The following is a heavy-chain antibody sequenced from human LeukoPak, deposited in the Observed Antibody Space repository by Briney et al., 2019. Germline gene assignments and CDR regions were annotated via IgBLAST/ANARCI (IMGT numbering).Heavy chain of an antibody. V-gene: IGHV3-21*01. Sequence: PGGSLRLSCAASGFTFSSYNMNWVRQAPGRGLEWVSSISTTSNYIYYADSVKGRFTISRDNAQNSLYLQMNSLRAEDTAVYYCARVHSGSPHWGQGTLVTVSS. J-gene: IGHJ4*02. CDR1: GFTFSSYN. CDR2: ISTTSNYI. D-gene: IGHD1-26*01. CDR3: ARVHSGSPH.